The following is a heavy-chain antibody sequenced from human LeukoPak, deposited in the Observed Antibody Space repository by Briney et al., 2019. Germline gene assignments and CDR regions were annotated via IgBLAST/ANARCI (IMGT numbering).Heavy chain of an antibody. CDR3: ARGGRSSGWSFDY. CDR2: IWYDGSNK. CDR1: GFTFSSYG. Sequence: GGSLRLSCAASGFTFSSYGMHWVRQAPGKGLEWVAVIWYDGSNKYYADSVKGRFTISRDNSKNTLYVQMNSLSAEHRAVYYCARGGRSSGWSFDYWGQGTLVTVSS. J-gene: IGHJ4*02. V-gene: IGHV3-33*01. D-gene: IGHD6-19*01.